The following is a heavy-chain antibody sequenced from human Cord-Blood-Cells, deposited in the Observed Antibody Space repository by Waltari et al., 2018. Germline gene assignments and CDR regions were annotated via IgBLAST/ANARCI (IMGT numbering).Heavy chain of an antibody. V-gene: IGHV4-34*01. J-gene: IGHJ1*01. CDR1: GGSFSGYY. CDR3: ATRHGYSSSWYYFQH. CDR2: INHSGST. D-gene: IGHD6-13*01. Sequence: QVQLQQWGAGLLKPSETLSLTCAVYGGSFSGYYWSWIRKPPGKGLEWIGEINHSGSTNYNPSLKSRVTISVDTSKNQFSLKLSSVTAADTAVYYCATRHGYSSSWYYFQHWGQGTLVTVSS.